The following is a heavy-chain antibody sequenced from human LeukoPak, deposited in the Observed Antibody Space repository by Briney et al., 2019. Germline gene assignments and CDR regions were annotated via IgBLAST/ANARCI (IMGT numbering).Heavy chain of an antibody. J-gene: IGHJ6*02. CDR1: GYTFTKSA. V-gene: IGHV1-2*06. CDR3: ARDQFRERWKNYYGMDV. D-gene: IGHD3-10*01. CDR2: ISPNSGGT. Sequence: HRASVNVSCKASGYTFTKSAMNWVRQAPGQGLEWMGRISPNSGGTNYAQKFQGRVTMTRDTSISTAYMELSRLTSDDTAVYYCARDQFRERWKNYYGMDVWGQGTTVTVSS.